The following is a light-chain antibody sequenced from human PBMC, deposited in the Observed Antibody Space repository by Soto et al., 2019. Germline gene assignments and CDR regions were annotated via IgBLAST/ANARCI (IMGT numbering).Light chain of an antibody. J-gene: IGLJ1*01. Sequence: VLTQPSSVCGSAGEATTISCTGTSSDVGAFNYVSWYLQYPGKAPKLMIYEVGNRPSGVSNRFSGSKSGNTASLTISGLQAEDEADYYCCSYASGSIYVFGTGTKVTGL. CDR2: EVG. V-gene: IGLV2-14*01. CDR3: CSYASGSIYV. CDR1: SSDVGAFNY.